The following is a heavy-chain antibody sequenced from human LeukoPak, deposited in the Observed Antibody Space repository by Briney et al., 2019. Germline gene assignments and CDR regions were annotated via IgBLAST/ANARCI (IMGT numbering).Heavy chain of an antibody. V-gene: IGHV3-48*03. CDR3: AKSEGSSSARRFDY. J-gene: IGHJ4*02. CDR2: ISRSGRTI. CDR1: GFTFSGYE. Sequence: GGSLRLSCAASGFTFSGYEMNWVRQAPGKGLEWVSYISRSGRTIYDADSVKGRFTISRDNSKNTLYLQVNSLRAEDAAAYYCAKSEGSSSARRFDYWGQGTLATVSS. D-gene: IGHD6-19*01.